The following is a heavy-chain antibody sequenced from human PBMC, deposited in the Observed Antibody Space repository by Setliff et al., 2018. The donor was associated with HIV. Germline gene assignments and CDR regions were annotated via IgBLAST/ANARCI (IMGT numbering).Heavy chain of an antibody. CDR1: GYTLTELS. CDR2: FDPEDGET. J-gene: IGHJ4*01. V-gene: IGHV1-24*01. Sequence: ASVKVSCKVSGYTLTELSMHWVRQAPGKGLEWMGGFDPEDGETIYAQKFQGRVTMTEDTSTDTAYMDLSSLRSEDTATYYCARVPSGAAGLVRAGFYFWGQGTLGHRLL. D-gene: IGHD6-25*01. CDR3: ARVPSGAAGLVRAGFYF.